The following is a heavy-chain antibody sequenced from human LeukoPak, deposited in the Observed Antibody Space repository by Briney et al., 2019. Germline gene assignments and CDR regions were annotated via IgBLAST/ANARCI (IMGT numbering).Heavy chain of an antibody. CDR3: ARKDDSSGYYSDY. CDR1: GFTFSSYS. J-gene: IGHJ4*02. Sequence: PGGSLRLSCAASGFTFSSYSMNWVRHAPGKGLEWVSSISSSSSYIYYVDSAKGRFTISRDNAKNSLYLQMNSLRAEDTAVYYCARKDDSSGYYSDYWGQGTLVTVSS. V-gene: IGHV3-21*01. CDR2: ISSSSSYI. D-gene: IGHD3-22*01.